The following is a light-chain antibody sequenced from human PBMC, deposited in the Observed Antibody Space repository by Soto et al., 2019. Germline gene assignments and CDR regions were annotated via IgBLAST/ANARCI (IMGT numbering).Light chain of an antibody. CDR1: QSVITY. V-gene: IGKV3-11*01. J-gene: IGKJ2*01. CDR2: DAS. Sequence: EIVLTQSPATLSLSPGERATLSCRASQSVITYLAWYQQKPGQAPRLLINDASNRATGIPARFSGSGSRTVFTLTISSLEAEDSAVYFCQQRSTWPGTFGQGTKLEI. CDR3: QQRSTWPGT.